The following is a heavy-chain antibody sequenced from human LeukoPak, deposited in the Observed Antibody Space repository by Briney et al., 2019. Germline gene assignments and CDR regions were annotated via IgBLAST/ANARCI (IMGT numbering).Heavy chain of an antibody. Sequence: SETLSLTCAVYGGSFSGYYWSWIRQPPGKGLEWIGYIYYSGSTNYNPSLKSRVTISVDTSKNQFSLKLSSVTAADTAVYYCARDPGNPYYYGSGSPPFYYYYGMDVWGKGTTVTVSS. V-gene: IGHV4-59*01. J-gene: IGHJ6*04. D-gene: IGHD3-10*01. CDR1: GGSFSGYY. CDR2: IYYSGST. CDR3: ARDPGNPYYYGSGSPPFYYYYGMDV.